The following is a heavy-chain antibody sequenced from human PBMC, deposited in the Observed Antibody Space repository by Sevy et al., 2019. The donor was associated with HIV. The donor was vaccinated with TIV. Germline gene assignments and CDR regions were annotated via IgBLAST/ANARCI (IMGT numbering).Heavy chain of an antibody. J-gene: IGHJ6*02. CDR2: ISDYNGST. D-gene: IGHD3-10*01. CDR1: GYTFSSYG. CDR3: AREGYYYRSGTYRPPNYYGMDV. V-gene: IGHV1-18*01. Sequence: ASVKVSCKASGYTFSSYGISWVRQAPGQGLEWMGWISDYNGSTNYAHKFQGRVTMSTETYTRTAYMELGSLRSDDTAVYFCAREGYYYRSGTYRPPNYYGMDVWGQGTAVTVSS.